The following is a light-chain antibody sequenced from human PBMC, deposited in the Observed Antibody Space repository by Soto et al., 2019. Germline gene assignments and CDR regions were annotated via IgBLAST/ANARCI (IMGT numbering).Light chain of an antibody. J-gene: IGKJ5*01. CDR2: DAS. CDR1: QSVSSL. V-gene: IGKV3-11*01. CDR3: QQRSIWIT. Sequence: IVLTQSPATLSLWPGETAILSCRASQSVSSLLSWYQQKPGQAPRLLIYDASSRAPGVPARFRGSGSGTDFTLTISSLEPEDFALYYCQQRSIWITFGQGTRLE.